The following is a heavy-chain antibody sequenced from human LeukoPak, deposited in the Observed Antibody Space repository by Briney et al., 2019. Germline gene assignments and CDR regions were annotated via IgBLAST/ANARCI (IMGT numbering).Heavy chain of an antibody. CDR1: GGSISSSSYH. Sequence: SETLSLTCTVSGGSISSSSYHWGWIRQPPGKGLEWIGSIYYSGGTYYNPSLKSRVTISVDTSKNQFSLKLSSVTAADTAVYYCARLSSGWSRWGQGTLVTVSS. D-gene: IGHD6-19*01. V-gene: IGHV4-39*01. J-gene: IGHJ4*02. CDR3: ARLSSGWSR. CDR2: IYYSGGT.